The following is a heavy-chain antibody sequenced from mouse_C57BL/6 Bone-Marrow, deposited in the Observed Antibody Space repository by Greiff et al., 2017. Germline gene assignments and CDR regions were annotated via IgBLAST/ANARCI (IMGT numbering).Heavy chain of an antibody. CDR1: GFSLTSYG. CDR2: IWSGVST. D-gene: IGHD1-1*01. V-gene: IGHV2-2*01. CDR3: ARNLGILRLYAMDY. Sequence: VQRVESGPGLVQPSQSLSITCTVSGFSLTSYGVHWVRQSPGKGLEWLGVIWSGVSTDYNAAFISRMSISKDNSKSQVFFKMNSLQADDTAIYYCARNLGILRLYAMDYWGQGTSVTVSS. J-gene: IGHJ4*01.